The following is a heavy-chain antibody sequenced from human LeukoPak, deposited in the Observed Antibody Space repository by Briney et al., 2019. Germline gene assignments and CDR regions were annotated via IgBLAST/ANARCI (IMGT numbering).Heavy chain of an antibody. CDR1: GFTFSDYY. Sequence: PGGSLRLSCAASGFTFSDYYMSWIRQAPGKGLEWVSYMSSSGSTIYYADSVKGRFTISRDNAKNSLYLQMNSLRAEDTAVYYCARGGGYDILTRNAGYFDYWGQGTLVTVSS. J-gene: IGHJ4*02. V-gene: IGHV3-11*04. CDR3: ARGGGYDILTRNAGYFDY. CDR2: MSSSGSTI. D-gene: IGHD3-9*01.